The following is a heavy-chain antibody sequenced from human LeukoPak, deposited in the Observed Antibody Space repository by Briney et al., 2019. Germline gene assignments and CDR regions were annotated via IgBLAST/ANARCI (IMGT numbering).Heavy chain of an antibody. CDR2: IYHSGST. D-gene: IGHD3-16*02. CDR3: ARHDYIWGSYRRFDP. V-gene: IGHV4-39*01. J-gene: IGHJ5*02. CDR1: VDSISGSSYC. Sequence: SESLSLTCTVSVDSISGSSYCWGWIRQPPGRGLESIGSIYHSGSTYHKPSLKSRVTISVDTSKNQFSLKLNSVTAADTAVYYCARHDYIWGSYRRFDPWGQGTLVTVSS.